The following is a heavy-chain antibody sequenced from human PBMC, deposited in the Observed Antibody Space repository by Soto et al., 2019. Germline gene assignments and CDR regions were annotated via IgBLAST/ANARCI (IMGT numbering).Heavy chain of an antibody. Sequence: QVQLVESGGGVVQPGRSLRLSCAASGFTFSSYGMHWVRQPPGKGLEWVAVISYDGSNKYYADSVKGRFTISRDNTKKTLYQQMNSLRAEDTAVYYCAKDKNRDYYGSGSFDYWGQGTLVTVSS. J-gene: IGHJ4*02. D-gene: IGHD3-10*01. CDR1: GFTFSSYG. V-gene: IGHV3-30*18. CDR2: ISYDGSNK. CDR3: AKDKNRDYYGSGSFDY.